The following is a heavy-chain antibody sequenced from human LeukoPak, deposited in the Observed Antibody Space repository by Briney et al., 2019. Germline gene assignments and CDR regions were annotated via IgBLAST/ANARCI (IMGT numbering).Heavy chain of an antibody. CDR3: ARDLRVSDGAYYYYGMDV. CDR2: IIPILGIA. Sequence: SVKVSCKAPGGTFSSYAIRWVRQAPGQGLEWMGRIIPILGIANYAQKFQGRVTITADQSTSTAYMELSSLRSEDTAVYYCARDLRVSDGAYYYYGMDVWGQGTTVTVSS. CDR1: GGTFSSYA. D-gene: IGHD2-8*01. V-gene: IGHV1-69*04. J-gene: IGHJ6*02.